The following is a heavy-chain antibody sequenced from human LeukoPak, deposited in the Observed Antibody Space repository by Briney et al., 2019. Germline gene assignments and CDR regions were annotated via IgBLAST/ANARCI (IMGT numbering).Heavy chain of an antibody. CDR3: ARDLGLYDYGGNIDY. CDR2: ISSSSRTM. V-gene: IGHV3-48*04. J-gene: IGHJ4*02. Sequence: GGSLRLSCAASGFTFSTYSMNWVRQAPGKGLEWVSYISSSSRTMYYADSVKGRFTISRDNAKKSLYLQMNSLRAEDTAVYYCARDLGLYDYGGNIDYWGQGTLVTVSS. D-gene: IGHD4-23*01. CDR1: GFTFSTYS.